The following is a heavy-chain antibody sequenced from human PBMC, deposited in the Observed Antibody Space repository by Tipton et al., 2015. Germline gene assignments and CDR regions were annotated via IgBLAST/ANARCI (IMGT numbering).Heavy chain of an antibody. CDR3: ARQVPQRFFYGMDV. CDR2: IDPSNNDM. D-gene: IGHD2-2*01. CDR1: GYSFSGYW. J-gene: IGHJ6*02. V-gene: IGHV5-10-1*01. Sequence: QLVQSGAEVKKPGESLRISCKGSGYSFSGYWINWVRQVPGKGLEWMGRIDPSNNDMDYSPPLQGDVTISADKSISTAFLQWTSLKASDSAIYCCARQVPQRFFYGMDVWGRGTTVTVSS.